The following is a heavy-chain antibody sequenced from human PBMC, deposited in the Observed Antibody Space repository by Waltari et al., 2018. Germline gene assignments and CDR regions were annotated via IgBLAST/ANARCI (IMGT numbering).Heavy chain of an antibody. CDR3: ARDGVATQEDAFDI. J-gene: IGHJ3*02. Sequence: VQLVQSGAEVKKPGSSVKVTCKASCCSFCSYSISTVRPAPGQGLEWMGGIIPIFGTANYAQRFQGRVTITTDESTSTAYMELSSLRSEDTAVYYCARDGVATQEDAFDIWGQGTMVTVSS. CDR2: IIPIFGTA. D-gene: IGHD5-12*01. V-gene: IGHV1-69*01. CDR1: CCSFCSYS.